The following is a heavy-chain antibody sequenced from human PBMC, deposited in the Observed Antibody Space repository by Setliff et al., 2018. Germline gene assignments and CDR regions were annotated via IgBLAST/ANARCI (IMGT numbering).Heavy chain of an antibody. CDR1: GGTFTTYA. J-gene: IGHJ6*03. D-gene: IGHD3-9*01. CDR2: IIPRFSTA. Sequence: ASVKVSCKASGGTFTTYAITWVRQAPGQGLEWMGGIIPRFSTANIAQNFQGRVTISADESTSTVYMELSSLRSEDTAVYYCARTARPNRYYNYMDVWGKGTKVTVSS. CDR3: ARTARPNRYYNYMDV. V-gene: IGHV1-69*13.